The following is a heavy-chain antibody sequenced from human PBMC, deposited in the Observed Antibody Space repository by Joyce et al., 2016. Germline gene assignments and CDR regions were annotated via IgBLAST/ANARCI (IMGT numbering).Heavy chain of an antibody. Sequence: QLQLRESGPGLVKPSETLSLTCTVSGGSIRSTSYFWAWIRQPPGKGLEWIGNIYYSGTTYYNPSLRSRITISLDTSKAHFSLRLSSVTAADTAIYYCARVRMVVVTQSHAFDIWGQGTMVAVSS. CDR3: ARVRMVVVTQSHAFDI. J-gene: IGHJ3*02. D-gene: IGHD3-22*01. CDR2: IYYSGTT. CDR1: GGSIRSTSYF. V-gene: IGHV4-39*07.